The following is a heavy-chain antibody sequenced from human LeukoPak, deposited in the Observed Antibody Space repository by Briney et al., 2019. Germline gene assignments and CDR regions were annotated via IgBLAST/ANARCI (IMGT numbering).Heavy chain of an antibody. CDR1: GFTLSSYE. J-gene: IGHJ5*02. D-gene: IGHD2-15*01. V-gene: IGHV3-48*03. CDR3: ARGGGWFDP. CDR2: ISSSGSTI. Sequence: GGSLRLSCATSGFTLSSYEVNWVRQAPGKGLEWVSYISSSGSTIYYADSVKGRFTISRDNAKNSLYLQMNSLRAEDTAVYYCARGGGWFDPWGQGTLVTVSS.